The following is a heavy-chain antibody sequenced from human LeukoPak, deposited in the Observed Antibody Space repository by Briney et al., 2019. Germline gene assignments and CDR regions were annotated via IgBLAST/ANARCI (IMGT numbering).Heavy chain of an antibody. D-gene: IGHD6-25*01. J-gene: IGHJ2*01. CDR2: IKKDGSEK. V-gene: IGHV3-7*03. CDR3: VKAAGDWYFDL. CDR1: GFTFSSHW. Sequence: GGSLRLSCAASGFTFSSHWMSWVRQAPGKGLEWVANIKKDGSEKYYVDAVKGRFTISRDNAKTSLYLQMNSLRPEDTAMYYCVKAAGDWYFDLWGRGTLVSVSS.